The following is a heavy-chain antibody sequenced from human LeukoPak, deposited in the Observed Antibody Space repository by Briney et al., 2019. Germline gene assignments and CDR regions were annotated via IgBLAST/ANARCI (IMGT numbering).Heavy chain of an antibody. J-gene: IGHJ4*02. D-gene: IGHD3-22*01. Sequence: GGSLRLSCAASGFTFSSYWISWIRQAPGKGLEWVANIKQDGNEKYYVDSVKGRFTISRGNAKNSLYLQMNSLRAEDTAVYYCARRALSSGYYPQFDYWGQGTLVTVSS. V-gene: IGHV3-7*01. CDR3: ARRALSSGYYPQFDY. CDR1: GFTFSSYW. CDR2: IKQDGNEK.